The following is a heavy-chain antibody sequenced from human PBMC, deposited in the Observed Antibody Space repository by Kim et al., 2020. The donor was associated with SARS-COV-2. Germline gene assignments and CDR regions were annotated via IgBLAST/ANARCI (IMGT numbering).Heavy chain of an antibody. D-gene: IGHD6-19*01. J-gene: IGHJ4*02. CDR3: AQISARRCLDY. CDR2: ISHSGTT. CDR1: GGSISNSW. Sequence: SETLSLTCAVSGGSISNSWWSWVRQPPGMGLECIGEISHSGTTNYKASLKSRVTISVDKSNNQFSMKLTSVTAADTAVYYCAQISARRCLDYWGQGTMVTFSS. V-gene: IGHV4-4*02.